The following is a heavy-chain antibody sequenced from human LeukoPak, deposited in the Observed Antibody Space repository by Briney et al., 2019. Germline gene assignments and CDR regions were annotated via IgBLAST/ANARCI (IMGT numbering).Heavy chain of an antibody. V-gene: IGHV1-2*06. J-gene: IGHJ4*02. CDR2: INPNSGGT. D-gene: IGHD1-26*01. CDR3: ARRGVLGGSYPFDY. Sequence: ASVKVSCKASGGTFSSYAISWVRQAPGQGLEWMGRINPNSGGTNYAQKFQGRVTMTRDTSISTAYMELSRLRSDDTAVYYCARRGVLGGSYPFDYWGQGTLVTVSS. CDR1: GGTFSSYA.